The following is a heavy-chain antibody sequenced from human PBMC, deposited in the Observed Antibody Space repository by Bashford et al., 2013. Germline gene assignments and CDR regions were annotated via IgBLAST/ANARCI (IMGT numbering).Heavy chain of an antibody. J-gene: IGHJ3*02. Sequence: GGSLRLSCAASGFTFSGSAIHWVRQAPGKGLEWVSGIGPSGALSFYGDSVKGRFTVSRDNSRNTADLQMNSLRADDTAIYYCAKVRGGSYYRDAFEIWGQGTMVTVSS. V-gene: IGHV3-23*01. CDR3: AKVRGGSYYRDAFEI. D-gene: IGHD1-26*01. CDR2: IGPSGALS. CDR1: GFTFSGSA.